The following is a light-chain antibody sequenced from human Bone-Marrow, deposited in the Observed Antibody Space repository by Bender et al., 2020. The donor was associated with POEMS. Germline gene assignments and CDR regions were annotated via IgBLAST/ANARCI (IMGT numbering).Light chain of an antibody. CDR3: NSRDTNSHHLV. V-gene: IGLV3-19*01. J-gene: IGLJ3*02. CDR2: SKN. Sequence: SSDLTQDPAVSVALGQTGRITCQGDSLRDYYANWYQQKPGQAPVLVMYSKNFRPLGIQDRFSGSSSGNTASLTITGAQAEDEADYYCNSRDTNSHHLVFGGGTKLTVL. CDR1: SLRDYY.